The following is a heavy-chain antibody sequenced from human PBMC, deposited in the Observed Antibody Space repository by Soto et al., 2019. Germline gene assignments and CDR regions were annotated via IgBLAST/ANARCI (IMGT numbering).Heavy chain of an antibody. CDR3: ARRPTTVTTDDYYYGMDV. CDR2: IIPILGIA. CDR1: GGTFSTYT. Sequence: QVQLVQSGAAVKKPGSSVKVSCKASGGTFSTYTITWVRQAPGQGLEWMGRIIPILGIANYAQKFQGRVTIIADKSTGTAYMELSSLRSEDTAVHYCARRPTTVTTDDYYYGMDVWGQGTTVTVSS. D-gene: IGHD4-17*01. J-gene: IGHJ6*02. V-gene: IGHV1-69*02.